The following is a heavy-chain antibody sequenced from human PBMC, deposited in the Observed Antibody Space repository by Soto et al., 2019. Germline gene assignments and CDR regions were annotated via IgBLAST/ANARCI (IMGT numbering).Heavy chain of an antibody. D-gene: IGHD6-6*01. J-gene: IGHJ5*02. CDR2: IYPGDSDT. CDR1: GYSFTSYL. V-gene: IGHV5-51*01. CDR3: ARSYSSSSRGRFNWFDP. Sequence: GESLKISCKGSGYSFTSYLIGWVRQMPGKGLEWMGIIYPGDSDTRYSPSFQGQVTISADKSISTAYLQWSSLKASDTAMYYCARSYSSSSRGRFNWFDPWGQGTLVTVSS.